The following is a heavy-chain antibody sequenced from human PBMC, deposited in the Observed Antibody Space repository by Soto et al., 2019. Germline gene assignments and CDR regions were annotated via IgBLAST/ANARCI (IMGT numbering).Heavy chain of an antibody. D-gene: IGHD3-16*02. J-gene: IGHJ4*02. CDR3: VRYSRSVGGSYRPDY. V-gene: IGHV3-74*01. CDR2: INSDGSIT. Sequence: VGSLRLSCAASGFTFSSYWMHWVRQVPEKGLVWVSRINSDGSITNYADAVKGRFTISRDNAKNTLYLQMNSLRAEDTAVYYCVRYSRSVGGSYRPDYWGQGTLVTVSS. CDR1: GFTFSSYW.